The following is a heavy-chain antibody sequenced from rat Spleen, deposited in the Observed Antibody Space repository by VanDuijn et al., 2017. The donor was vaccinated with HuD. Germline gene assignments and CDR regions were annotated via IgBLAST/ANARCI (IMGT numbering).Heavy chain of an antibody. J-gene: IGHJ2*01. V-gene: IGHV5-29*01. D-gene: IGHD1-4*01. CDR1: GFNFSDYF. CDR3: TRAYPGPRGDY. Sequence: EVQLVESDGGLVQPGRSLKLSCVASGFNFSDYFMAWVRQAPTKGLEWVATISYDGRRTYYPDSVKGRFTVSRDTAESTLYLQMTSLRSEDTATYYCTRAYPGPRGDYWGQGVMVTVSS. CDR2: ISYDGRRT.